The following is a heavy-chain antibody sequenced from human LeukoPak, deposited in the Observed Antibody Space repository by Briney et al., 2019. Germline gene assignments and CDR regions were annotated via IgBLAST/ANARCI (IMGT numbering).Heavy chain of an antibody. J-gene: IGHJ5*02. V-gene: IGHV2-5*02. CDR1: GFSLSTSGVG. CDR2: IYWDDDK. CDR3: AHRPGSSGGYEDWFDP. Sequence: ESGPTLVKPTQTLTLTCTFSGFSLSTSGVGVGWIRQPAGKALEWLALIYWDDDKRYSPSLRSRLTITKDTSKNQVVLTMTNMDPVDTATYYCAHRPGSSGGYEDWFDPWGQGTLVTVSS. D-gene: IGHD5-12*01.